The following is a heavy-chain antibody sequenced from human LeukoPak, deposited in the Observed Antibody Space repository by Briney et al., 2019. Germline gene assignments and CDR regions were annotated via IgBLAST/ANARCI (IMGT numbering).Heavy chain of an antibody. Sequence: GRSLRLSCAASGFTFRSYGMHWVRQAPGKGLEWVSTISGGGGSTYYADSVKGRFTISRDNSKNTLYLQVNSLRAEDTAVYYCAKGGKWDVTPFDYWGQGTLVTVSS. CDR1: GFTFRSYG. CDR2: ISGGGGST. CDR3: AKGGKWDVTPFDY. V-gene: IGHV3-23*01. J-gene: IGHJ4*02. D-gene: IGHD1-26*01.